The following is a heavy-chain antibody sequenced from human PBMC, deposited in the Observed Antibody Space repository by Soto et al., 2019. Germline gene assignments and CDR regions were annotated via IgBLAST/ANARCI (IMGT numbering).Heavy chain of an antibody. CDR2: ISHSGTS. CDR3: ARVILTITRGAFDA. V-gene: IGHV4-4*02. Sequence: QVQLQESGPGLVKPSGTLSLTCAVSGGSISSSHWWTWVRQSPGKGLEYIGEISHSGTSNSNPSLKTRVTLSVDKCKNPVSLGLTSVSAAATAVYYCARVILTITRGAFDAWGQGTLVIVSS. CDR1: GGSISSSHW. J-gene: IGHJ3*01. D-gene: IGHD1-20*01.